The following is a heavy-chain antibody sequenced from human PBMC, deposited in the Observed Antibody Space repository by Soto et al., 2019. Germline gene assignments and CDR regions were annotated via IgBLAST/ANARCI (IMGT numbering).Heavy chain of an antibody. V-gene: IGHV3-30*18. J-gene: IGHJ4*02. CDR2: ISYDGSNI. CDR3: AKSSSSWGIDY. D-gene: IGHD6-13*01. Sequence: QVQLVESGGGVVQPGRSLRLSCAASGFTFSSYGMHWVRQAPGKGLEWVAVISYDGSNIYYADSVKGRFTISRDNSKNTLYLQMNSLRAEDTAVYYCAKSSSSWGIDYWGQGTLVTVSS. CDR1: GFTFSSYG.